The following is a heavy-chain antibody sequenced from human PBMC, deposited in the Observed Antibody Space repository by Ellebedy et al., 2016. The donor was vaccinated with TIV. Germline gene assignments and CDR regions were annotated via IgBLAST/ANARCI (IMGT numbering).Heavy chain of an antibody. CDR1: GYSFTNYL. CDR3: ARWEGYSSNSFEH. CDR2: IYPGDSNT. D-gene: IGHD6-13*01. J-gene: IGHJ4*02. Sequence: PGGSLRLSCKGSGYSFTNYLIVWVRPMPGKVLEWMGTIYPGDSNTNYSPSFQGQVTISADKSISTAYLQWSSLKASDTAMYYCARWEGYSSNSFEHWGKGKLVTVSS. V-gene: IGHV5-51*01.